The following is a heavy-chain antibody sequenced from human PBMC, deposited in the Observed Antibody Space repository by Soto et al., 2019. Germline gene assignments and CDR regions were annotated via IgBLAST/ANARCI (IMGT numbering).Heavy chain of an antibody. CDR1: GHTFTSSG. D-gene: IGHD3-3*01. V-gene: IGHV1-18*04. Sequence: GASVKVSCKASGHTFTSSGISLVRRAPGQRLEWXGWXSTXNGNXIXXPXXXDRVTLTTQISTNIAYMELRNLRYDDKVVYYCARGGILGPHDAYDIWGQGTLVTV. CDR2: XSTXNGNX. J-gene: IGHJ3*02. CDR3: ARGGILGPHDAYDI.